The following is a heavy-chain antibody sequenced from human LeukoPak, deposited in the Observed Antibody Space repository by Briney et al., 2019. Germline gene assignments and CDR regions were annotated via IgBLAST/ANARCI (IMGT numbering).Heavy chain of an antibody. V-gene: IGHV3-21*01. J-gene: IGHJ4*02. Sequence: PGGSLRLSCAASGFTFSSYSMNWVRQAPGKGLEWVSSISSSSSYIYYADSVKGRFTISRDNAKNSLYLQMNSLRAEDTAVYYCARDLSFSGYSGYDLEGNWGQGTLVTVSS. D-gene: IGHD5-12*01. CDR2: ISSSSSYI. CDR3: ARDLSFSGYSGYDLEGN. CDR1: GFTFSSYS.